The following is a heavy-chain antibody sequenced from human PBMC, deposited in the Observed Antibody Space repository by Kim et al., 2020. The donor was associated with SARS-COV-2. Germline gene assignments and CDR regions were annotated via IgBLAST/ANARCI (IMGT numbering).Heavy chain of an antibody. J-gene: IGHJ4*02. CDR2: IYPGDSDT. CDR3: ARSGYNTQLASDF. V-gene: IGHV5-51*01. D-gene: IGHD5-12*01. Sequence: GESLNISCKASGYIFTNYWIGWVRQMPGKGLEWMGIIYPGDSDTKYSPSFQGQVTISADKSISTAYLHWNSLKASDTAVYYCARSGYNTQLASDFWGQGTLVTVSS. CDR1: GYIFTNYW.